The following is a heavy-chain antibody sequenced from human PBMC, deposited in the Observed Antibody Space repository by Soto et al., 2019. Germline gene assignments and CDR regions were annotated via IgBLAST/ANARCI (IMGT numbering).Heavy chain of an antibody. CDR1: GYTFTSYA. V-gene: IGHV1-3*01. CDR3: ARDRGQTYYDILTGNYYYYYMDV. D-gene: IGHD3-9*01. CDR2: INAGNGNT. J-gene: IGHJ6*03. Sequence: ASVKVSCKASGYTFTSYAMHWVRQAPGQRLEWMGWINAGNGNTKYSQKFQGRVTITRDTSASTAYMELSSLRSEDTAVYYCARDRGQTYYDILTGNYYYYYMDVWGKGTTVTVSS.